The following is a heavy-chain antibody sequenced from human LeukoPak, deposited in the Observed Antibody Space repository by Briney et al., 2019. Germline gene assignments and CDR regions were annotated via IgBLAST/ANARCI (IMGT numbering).Heavy chain of an antibody. D-gene: IGHD3-10*01. V-gene: IGHV4-59*01. CDR3: ARGFPPPSALDI. CDR1: GGSISSYY. CDR2: IYYSGST. J-gene: IGHJ3*02. Sequence: PSETLSLTCTVSGGSISSYYWSWIRQPPGKGLEWIGYIYYSGSTNYNPSLKSRVTISVDTSKNQFSLKLSSVTAADTAVYYCARGFPPPSALDIWGQGTMVTVSS.